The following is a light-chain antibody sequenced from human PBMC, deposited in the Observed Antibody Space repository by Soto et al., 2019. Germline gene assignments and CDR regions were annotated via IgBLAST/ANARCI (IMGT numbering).Light chain of an antibody. CDR2: GAS. J-gene: IGKJ1*01. CDR3: QKYGSSPRT. Sequence: EIVLTQSPGTLSLSPGEGATLSCRASQSVTSSYLAWYQQKPGQAPRLLIYGASSRAIDIPHRFSGSGSGTDFTLTINRLEPEDFAVYYCQKYGSSPRTFGQGTKVEIK. CDR1: QSVTSSY. V-gene: IGKV3-20*01.